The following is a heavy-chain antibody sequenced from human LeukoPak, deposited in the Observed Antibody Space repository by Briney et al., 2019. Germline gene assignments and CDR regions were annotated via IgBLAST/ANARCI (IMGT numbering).Heavy chain of an antibody. CDR3: ARVRVGSPRQVHFDY. CDR2: LTGSGERT. Sequence: GSLRLSCAASEFSFSTYAMSWVRQAPGKGLEWVAALTGSGERTFYADSVKGRFTISRDNSENTVFLQMSSLRADDTAAYYCARVRVGSPRQVHFDYWGQGTLVTVSS. CDR1: EFSFSTYA. V-gene: IGHV3-23*01. D-gene: IGHD4-23*01. J-gene: IGHJ4*02.